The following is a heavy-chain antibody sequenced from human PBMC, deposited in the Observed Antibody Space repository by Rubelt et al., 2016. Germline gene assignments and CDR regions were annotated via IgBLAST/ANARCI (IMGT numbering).Heavy chain of an antibody. CDR2: IYYSGST. Sequence: QLQLQESGPGLVKPSETLSLTCTVSGGSISSSSYYWGWIRQPPGKGLEWIGYIYYSGSTYYNPSLKSRVTISVDTSKNQFSLKLSSVTVADTAVYYCARRSGWYGAFDIWGQGTMVTVSS. J-gene: IGHJ3*02. D-gene: IGHD2-15*01. V-gene: IGHV4-39*01. CDR3: ARRSGWYGAFDI. CDR1: GGSISSSSYY.